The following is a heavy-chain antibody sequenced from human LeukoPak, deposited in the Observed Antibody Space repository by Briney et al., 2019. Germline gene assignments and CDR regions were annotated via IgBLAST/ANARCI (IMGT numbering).Heavy chain of an antibody. J-gene: IGHJ6*03. V-gene: IGHV4-59*01. D-gene: IGHD3-22*01. CDR3: ARALHYYDSSGSYYYYMDV. Sequence: SETLSLTCTVSGGSISPFSWSWIRQPPGKGLEWIGYIYYGGSTNYNPSLKSRVTISVDTSKNQFSLKLSSVTAADTAVYYCARALHYYDSSGSYYYYMDVWGKGTTVTVSS. CDR2: IYYGGST. CDR1: GGSISPFS.